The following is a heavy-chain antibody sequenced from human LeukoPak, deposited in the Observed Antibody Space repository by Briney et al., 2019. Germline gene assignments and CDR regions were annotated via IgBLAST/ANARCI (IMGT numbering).Heavy chain of an antibody. D-gene: IGHD3-3*01. CDR2: ISSSSSYI. V-gene: IGHV3-21*01. Sequence: GGSLRLSCAASGFTFSSYWMSWVRQAPGKGLEWVSSISSSSSYIYYADSVKGRFTISRDNAKNSLYLQMNSLRAEDTAVYYCARESPPEYYDFWSGYLAPYYYYMDVWGKGTTVTVSS. CDR3: ARESPPEYYDFWSGYLAPYYYYMDV. CDR1: GFTFSSYW. J-gene: IGHJ6*03.